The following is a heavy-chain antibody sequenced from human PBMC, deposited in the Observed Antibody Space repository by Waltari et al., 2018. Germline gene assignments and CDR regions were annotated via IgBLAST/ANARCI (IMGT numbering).Heavy chain of an antibody. CDR2: IDYSGST. CDR3: ARASGSWTSYYFDY. D-gene: IGHD1-26*01. J-gene: IGHJ4*02. CDR1: GGSISSYY. Sequence: QVQLQESGPGLVKPSATLSLTCTVSGGSISSYYWSWIRQPPGQGLEWIWYIDYSGSTDYNPSRKSRVTIAVDTSKNQFSLKLSSVTAADAAVYYCARASGSWTSYYFDYWGQGTLVTVSS. V-gene: IGHV4-59*01.